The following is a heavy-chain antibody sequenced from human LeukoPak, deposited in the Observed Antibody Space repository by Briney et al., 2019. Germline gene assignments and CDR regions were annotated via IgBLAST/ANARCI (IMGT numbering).Heavy chain of an antibody. CDR1: GFTFSSYS. V-gene: IGHV3-48*01. J-gene: IGHJ4*02. D-gene: IGHD5-12*01. Sequence: SGGSLRLSCAASGFTFSSYSMNWVRQAPGKGLEWVSYISSSSSTIYYADSVKGRFTISRDNAKNSLYLQMNSLRAEDTAVYYCAKDPPAYSVATPYYFDYWGQGTLVTVSS. CDR2: ISSSSSTI. CDR3: AKDPPAYSVATPYYFDY.